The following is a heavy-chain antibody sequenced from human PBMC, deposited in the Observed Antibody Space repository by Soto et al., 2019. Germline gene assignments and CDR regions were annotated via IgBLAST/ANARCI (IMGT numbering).Heavy chain of an antibody. Sequence: QVRLVESGGGVAQPRRSVRLSCAASGFTFNRYAMDWVRQAPGKGLEWVAVVSFDGNNKYYADSVRGRFTISRDNSKNTVYLQISSLRLEDTAVYYCAKDPSDSSPYFEHWGQGTLVTVSS. V-gene: IGHV3-30*18. CDR1: GFTFNRYA. J-gene: IGHJ4*02. CDR3: AKDPSDSSPYFEH. CDR2: VSFDGNNK. D-gene: IGHD2-2*01.